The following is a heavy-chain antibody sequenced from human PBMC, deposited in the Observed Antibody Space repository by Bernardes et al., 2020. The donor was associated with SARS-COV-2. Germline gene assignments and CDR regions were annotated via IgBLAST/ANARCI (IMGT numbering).Heavy chain of an antibody. D-gene: IGHD4-4*01. V-gene: IGHV3-15*01. CDR1: GFTFSNAW. J-gene: IGHJ6*02. Sequence: GGSLRLSCAASGFTFSNAWMSWVRQAPGKGLEWVGRIKSKTDGGTTDYAAPVKGRFTISRDDSKNTLYLQMNSLKTEDTAVYYCTTDFRMTTVYYYYGMDVWGQGTTVTVSS. CDR3: TTDFRMTTVYYYYGMDV. CDR2: IKSKTDGGTT.